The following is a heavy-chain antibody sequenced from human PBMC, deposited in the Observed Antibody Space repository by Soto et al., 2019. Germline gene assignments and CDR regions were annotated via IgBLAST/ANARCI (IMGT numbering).Heavy chain of an antibody. CDR2: IYYSGST. J-gene: IGHJ6*02. Sequence: PSETLSLTCTVSGGSISSYYWSWIRQPPGKGLEWIGYIYYSGSTNYNPSLKSRVTISVDTSKNQFSLKLSSVTAADTAVYYCAIERGGAAGTSGMDVWGQGTTVTVSS. D-gene: IGHD6-13*01. V-gene: IGHV4-59*01. CDR3: AIERGGAAGTSGMDV. CDR1: GGSISSYY.